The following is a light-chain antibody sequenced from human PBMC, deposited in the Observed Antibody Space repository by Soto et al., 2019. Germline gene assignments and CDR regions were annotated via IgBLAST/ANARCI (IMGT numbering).Light chain of an antibody. V-gene: IGKV3-15*01. J-gene: IGKJ1*01. CDR2: GAS. CDR1: QSVSSN. CDR3: QQYNNWPPWT. Sequence: EIVMTQSPATLSVSPWERATLSCRASQSVSSNLAWYQQKPGQAPRLLIYGASTRATGIPARFSGSGSGTEFPLTISSLQSEDFAVYYCQQYNNWPPWTFGQGTKVDIK.